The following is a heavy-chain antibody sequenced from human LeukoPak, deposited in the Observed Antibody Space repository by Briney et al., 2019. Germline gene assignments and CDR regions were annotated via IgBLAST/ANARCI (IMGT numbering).Heavy chain of an antibody. Sequence: NPSETLSLTCTVSGGSISSSSYYWGWIRQPPGKGLEWIGSIYYSGSTYYNPSLKSRVTISVDTSKNQFSLKLSSVTAADTAVYYCAGGIRDGYNYGRFDYWGQGTLVTVSS. CDR1: GGSISSSSYY. CDR3: AGGIRDGYNYGRFDY. J-gene: IGHJ4*02. V-gene: IGHV4-39*01. CDR2: IYYSGST. D-gene: IGHD5-24*01.